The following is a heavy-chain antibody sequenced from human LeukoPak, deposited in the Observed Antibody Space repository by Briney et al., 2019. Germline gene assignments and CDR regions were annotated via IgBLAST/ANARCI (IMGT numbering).Heavy chain of an antibody. CDR2: IYYSGST. D-gene: IGHD1-26*01. J-gene: IGHJ6*02. Sequence: KPSETLSLACAVDGGSVSGYYWSWIRQPPGKGLEWIGYIYYSGSTNYNPSLKSRLTISVDTSKTQSSLKLSSVTAADTAVYYCARVGGTNYYYYGMDVWGQGTTVTVSS. CDR1: GGSVSGYY. CDR3: ARVGGTNYYYYGMDV. V-gene: IGHV4-59*02.